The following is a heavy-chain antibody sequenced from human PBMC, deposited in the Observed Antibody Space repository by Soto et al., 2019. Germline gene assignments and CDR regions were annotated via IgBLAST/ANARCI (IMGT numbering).Heavy chain of an antibody. CDR1: GGSISRYY. V-gene: IGHV4-59*01. J-gene: IGHJ4*02. CDR2: IYYSGST. CDR3: ASAYYYDSSGYYGPPDY. Sequence: SETLCLTCTGSGGSISRYYWSWIRQPPGKGLEWIGYIYYSGSTNYNPSLKSRVTISVDTSKNQFSLKLSSVTAADTAVYYCASAYYYDSSGYYGPPDYWGQGTLVTVSX. D-gene: IGHD3-22*01.